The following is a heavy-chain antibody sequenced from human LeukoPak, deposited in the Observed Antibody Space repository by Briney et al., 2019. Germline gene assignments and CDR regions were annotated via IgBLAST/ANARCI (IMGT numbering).Heavy chain of an antibody. CDR2: INHSGST. CDR3: ARHIPSYLIDY. D-gene: IGHD2-2*01. V-gene: IGHV4-34*01. Sequence: PSETLSLTCAVYGRSFSGYYWTWIRQTPGKGLEWIGEINHSGSTNYIPSLKSRVTISVDTSKNQFSLKLSSVTAADTAVYYCARHIPSYLIDYWGQGTLVTVSS. CDR1: GRSFSGYY. J-gene: IGHJ4*02.